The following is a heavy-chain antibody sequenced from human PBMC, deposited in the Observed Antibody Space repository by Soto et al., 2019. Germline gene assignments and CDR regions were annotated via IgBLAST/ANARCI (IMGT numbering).Heavy chain of an antibody. Sequence: EVQLLESGGGLVQPGGSLRLSCAASGFTFSSYAMSWVRQAPGKGLEWVSAISGSGGSTYYADSVKGRFTISRDNSKNTLYLQMTSLRAEDPAVYYCAKIPHSSSWYLDAFDIWGQGTMVTVSS. CDR2: ISGSGGST. CDR3: AKIPHSSSWYLDAFDI. V-gene: IGHV3-23*01. CDR1: GFTFSSYA. J-gene: IGHJ3*02. D-gene: IGHD6-13*01.